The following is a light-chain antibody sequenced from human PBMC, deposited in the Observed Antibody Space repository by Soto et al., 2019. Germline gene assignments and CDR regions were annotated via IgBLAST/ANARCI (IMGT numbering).Light chain of an antibody. CDR3: QQYKSYSHT. CDR2: DAS. CDR1: ETISTW. Sequence: DIQMTQSPSTLSASVGARDTITCRASETISTWLAWYQQKPGKAPKLLIFDASSLESGVPSRFSGSGSGTEFTLTISSLQPDDFATYYCQQYKSYSHTFGQGTKLEIK. V-gene: IGKV1-5*01. J-gene: IGKJ2*01.